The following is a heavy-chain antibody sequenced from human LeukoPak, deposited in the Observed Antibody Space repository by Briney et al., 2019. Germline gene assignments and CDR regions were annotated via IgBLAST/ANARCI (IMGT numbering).Heavy chain of an antibody. CDR2: IYTSGST. D-gene: IGHD3-10*01. J-gene: IGHJ3*02. CDR1: GGSISSYY. V-gene: IGHV4-4*07. CDR3: ARDYLGYGSGKWDDAFDI. Sequence: SETLSLTCTVSGGSISSYYWSWIRQPAGKGLEWIGRIYTSGSTNYNPSLKSRVTMSVDTSKNQFSLKLSSVTAADTAVYYCARDYLGYGSGKWDDAFDIWAKGQWSPSLQ.